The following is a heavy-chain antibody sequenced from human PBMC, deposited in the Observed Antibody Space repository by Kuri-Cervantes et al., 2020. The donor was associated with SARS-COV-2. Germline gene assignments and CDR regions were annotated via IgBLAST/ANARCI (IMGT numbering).Heavy chain of an antibody. D-gene: IGHD6-6*01. CDR3: AKAMLRIAARYYYYMDV. CDR2: ISYDGSNK. CDR1: GFTFSSNA. J-gene: IGHJ6*03. V-gene: IGHV3-30*04. Sequence: GESLKISCAASGFTFSSNAMHWVRQAPGKGLEWVAVISYDGSNKYYADSVKGRFTISRDNSKSTLSLQMNSLRAEDTAVYYCAKAMLRIAARYYYYMDVWGKGTTVTVSS.